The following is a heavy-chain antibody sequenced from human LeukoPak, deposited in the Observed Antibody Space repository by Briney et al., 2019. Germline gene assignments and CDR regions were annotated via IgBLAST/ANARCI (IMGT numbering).Heavy chain of an antibody. CDR2: IYYSGST. CDR3: ARDRRDFWSGYSKPLDY. V-gene: IGHV4-39*07. CDR1: GGSISSSSYY. J-gene: IGHJ4*02. Sequence: PSETLSLTCTVSGGSISSSSYYWGWIRQPPGKGLEWIGSIYYSGSTYYNPSLKSRVTISVDTSKNQFSLKLSSVTAADTAVYYCARDRRDFWSGYSKPLDYWGQGTLVTVSS. D-gene: IGHD3-3*01.